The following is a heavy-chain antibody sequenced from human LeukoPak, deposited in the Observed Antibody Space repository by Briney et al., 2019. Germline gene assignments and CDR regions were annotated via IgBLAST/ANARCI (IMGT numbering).Heavy chain of an antibody. V-gene: IGHV3-30*18. J-gene: IGHJ4*02. CDR3: AKRVGATTFNYFDY. D-gene: IGHD1-26*01. CDR1: GFTFSNYG. Sequence: PGGSLRLSCAASGFTFSNYGMHWVRQAPGKGLEWVAVISFDGSNKYYADSVKGRFTISRDNSKNTLYLQMNSLRAEDTAVYYCAKRVGATTFNYFDYWGQGTLVTVSS. CDR2: ISFDGSNK.